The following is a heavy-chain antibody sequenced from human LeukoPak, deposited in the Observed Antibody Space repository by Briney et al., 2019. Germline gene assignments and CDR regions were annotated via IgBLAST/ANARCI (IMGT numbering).Heavy chain of an antibody. V-gene: IGHV3-23*01. CDR1: GFTFSSYA. D-gene: IGHD1-14*01. Sequence: GGSLRLSCAASGFTFSSYAMSWVRQAPGKGLEWVSAISGSGGSTYYADSVKGRFTISRDNSKNTLYLQMNSLRAEDTAVYYCAECTAGRPSLDYWGQGTLVTVSS. J-gene: IGHJ4*02. CDR2: ISGSGGST. CDR3: AECTAGRPSLDY.